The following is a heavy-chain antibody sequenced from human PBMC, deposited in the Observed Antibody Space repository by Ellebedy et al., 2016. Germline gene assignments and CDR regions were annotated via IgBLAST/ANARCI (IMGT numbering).Heavy chain of an antibody. CDR1: GYDFTGYG. CDR3: ARPIVGATGGGDYYYYGMDV. Sequence: ASVKVSXKASGYDFTGYGISWVRQAPGQGLEWMGWISCYSGDTNYAQKFQGRVTMITDASTTTVYMELRSLRSDDTAVYFCARPIVGATGGGDYYYYGMDVWGQGTTVTVSS. D-gene: IGHD1-26*01. V-gene: IGHV1-18*04. J-gene: IGHJ6*02. CDR2: ISCYSGDT.